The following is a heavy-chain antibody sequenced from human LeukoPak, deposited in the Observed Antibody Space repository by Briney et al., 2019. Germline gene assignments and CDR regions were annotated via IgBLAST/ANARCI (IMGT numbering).Heavy chain of an antibody. CDR2: FDPEDGET. D-gene: IGHD3-10*01. Sequence: ASVKVSCKVSGYTLTELSMHWVRQAPGKGVEWMGGFDPEDGETIYAQKFQGRVTMTEDTSTDTAYMELSSLRSEDTAVYYCATNPLWFGELLYESDYWGQGTLVTVSS. CDR3: ATNPLWFGELLYESDY. CDR1: GYTLTELS. J-gene: IGHJ4*02. V-gene: IGHV1-24*01.